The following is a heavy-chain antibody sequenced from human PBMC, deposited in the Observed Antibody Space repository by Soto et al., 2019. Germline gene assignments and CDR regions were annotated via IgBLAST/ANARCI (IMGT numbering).Heavy chain of an antibody. CDR3: VSFEAIGS. CDR1: GFIFSDYW. V-gene: IGHV3-7*01. CDR2: IKEDGSRK. Sequence: EVQLVESGGGLVQPGGSLRLSWAASGFIFSDYWMAWVRQAPGKGLEWVANIKEDGSRKYYMESAKGRITISRDNAKNSLFLQMNSLTVEDTAVYYCVSFEAIGSWGQGTLVTVSS. J-gene: IGHJ4*02.